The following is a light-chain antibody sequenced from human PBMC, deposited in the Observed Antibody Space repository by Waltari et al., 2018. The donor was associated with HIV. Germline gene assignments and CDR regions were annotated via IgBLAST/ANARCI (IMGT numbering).Light chain of an antibody. CDR2: DAS. CDR3: QQYDSWPRT. V-gene: IGKV3-15*01. CDR1: QIFGTN. J-gene: IGKJ1*01. Sequence: EIVMTQSPVTLSVSPGERATLSCRASQIFGTNLAWYQQKPGQAPRLLIYDASTRATDIPARFSGSGSGTEFTLTISSLQSEDFAVYYCQQYDSWPRTFGQGTKVEVK.